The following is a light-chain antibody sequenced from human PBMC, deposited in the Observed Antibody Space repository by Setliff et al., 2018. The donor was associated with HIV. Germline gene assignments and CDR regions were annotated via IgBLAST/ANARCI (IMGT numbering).Light chain of an antibody. CDR1: SSDVGGYNY. CDR3: CSYAGSYTSLYG. CDR2: DAT. Sequence: QSVLTQPRSVSGSPGQSVTISCTGTSSDVGGYNYVSWYQHLPGKAPKLMIYDATKRPSGVPDRFSGSKSGNTASLTISGLQSEDEADYYCCSYAGSYTSLYGFGTGTKVTVL. J-gene: IGLJ1*01. V-gene: IGLV2-11*01.